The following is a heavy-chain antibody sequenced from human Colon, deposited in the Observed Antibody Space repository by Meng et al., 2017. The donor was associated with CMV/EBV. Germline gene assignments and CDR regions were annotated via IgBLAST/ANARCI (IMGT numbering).Heavy chain of an antibody. CDR1: GFSYIDYW. CDR3: AKYCSSGACLDY. D-gene: IGHD2-2*01. V-gene: IGHV3-74*03. CDR2: IKYDERST. J-gene: IGHJ4*02. Sequence: SCAASGFSYIDYWMYWVRQGPERGLVWVSLIKYDERSTTYADSVKGRFTISRDNAQNTVYLQMNSLRAEDTAVYYCAKYCSSGACLDYWGQGTLVTVSS.